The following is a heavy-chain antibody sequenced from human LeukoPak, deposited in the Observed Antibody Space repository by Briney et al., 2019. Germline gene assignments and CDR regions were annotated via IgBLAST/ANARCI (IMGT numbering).Heavy chain of an antibody. Sequence: SVKVSCKASGGTFSSYAISWVRQAPAQGLEWMGRIIPILGIANYAQKFQGRVTITADKSTSTAYMELCSLRSEDTAVYYCASHVLGYCSGGSCYSLDYWGQGTLVTVSS. D-gene: IGHD2-15*01. J-gene: IGHJ4*02. CDR2: IIPILGIA. CDR3: ASHVLGYCSGGSCYSLDY. V-gene: IGHV1-69*04. CDR1: GGTFSSYA.